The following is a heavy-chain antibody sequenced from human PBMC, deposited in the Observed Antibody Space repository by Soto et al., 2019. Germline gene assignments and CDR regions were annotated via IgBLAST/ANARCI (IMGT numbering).Heavy chain of an antibody. Sequence: GGSLRLSCAASGFSFRSYGMHWVRQAPGKGLEWVAVIWYDGGNKYYADSVKGRFTISRDNSNNTLYLQMNSLKAEDTAVYYCVRDPYLPTAGRLVSVPYWGPGTLVT. CDR1: GFSFRSYG. CDR3: VRDPYLPTAGRLVSVPY. J-gene: IGHJ4*02. V-gene: IGHV3-33*08. CDR2: IWYDGGNK. D-gene: IGHD1-1*01.